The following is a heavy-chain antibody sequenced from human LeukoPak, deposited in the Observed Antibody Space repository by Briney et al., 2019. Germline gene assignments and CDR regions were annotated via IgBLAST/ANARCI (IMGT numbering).Heavy chain of an antibody. CDR2: IAWNGGSI. V-gene: IGHV3-9*01. CDR1: GFTFDDYV. CDR3: AKSIKRHSFYGMDV. Sequence: PGGSLRLSCAASGFTFDDYVMQWVRHAPGKGLEWVSGIAWNGGSIGYADSVKGRFTISRDNAKNSLYLQMNSLRAEDTALYYCAKSIKRHSFYGMDVWGQGTTVSVSS. J-gene: IGHJ6*02.